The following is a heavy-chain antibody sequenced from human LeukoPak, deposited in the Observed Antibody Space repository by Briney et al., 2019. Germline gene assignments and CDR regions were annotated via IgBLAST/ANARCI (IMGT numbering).Heavy chain of an antibody. CDR2: ISYDGSNK. CDR1: GFTFSSYA. CDR3: ASPDLSP. Sequence: QPGRSLRLSCAASGFTFSSYAMHWVRQAPGKGLEWVAVISYDGSNKYYADSVKGRFTISRDNSKNTLYLQMNSLRADDTAVYSCASPDLSPWGQGTLVTVSS. V-gene: IGHV3-30-3*01. J-gene: IGHJ5*02.